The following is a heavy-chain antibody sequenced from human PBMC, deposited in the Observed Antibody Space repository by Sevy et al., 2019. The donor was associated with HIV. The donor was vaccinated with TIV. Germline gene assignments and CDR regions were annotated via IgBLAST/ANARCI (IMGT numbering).Heavy chain of an antibody. CDR2: IKQDGSEK. V-gene: IGHV3-7*03. J-gene: IGHJ6*02. CDR1: GFTFSSYW. CDR3: ARDLLGYCTGGVCSDYYYGMDV. D-gene: IGHD2-8*02. Sequence: GGSLRLSCAASGFTFSSYWMSWVRQAPGKGLEWVAKIKQDGSEKYYVDSVKGRFTISRDNAKNSLYLQMNSLRAEDTAVYYCARDLLGYCTGGVCSDYYYGMDVWGQGTTVTVSS.